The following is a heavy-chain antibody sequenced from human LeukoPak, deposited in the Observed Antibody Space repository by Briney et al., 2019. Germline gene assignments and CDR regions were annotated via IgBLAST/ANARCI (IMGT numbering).Heavy chain of an antibody. V-gene: IGHV3-48*04. CDR3: ATPPGYPFDY. CDR1: GFTFSSYS. J-gene: IGHJ4*02. D-gene: IGHD3-9*01. Sequence: GGSLRLSCAASGFTFSSYSMNWFRQAPGKGLEWVSYISSSSSTIYYADSVKGRFTIYRDNAKNSLYLQMNSLRAEDTAVYYCATPPGYPFDYWGQGTLVTVSS. CDR2: ISSSSSTI.